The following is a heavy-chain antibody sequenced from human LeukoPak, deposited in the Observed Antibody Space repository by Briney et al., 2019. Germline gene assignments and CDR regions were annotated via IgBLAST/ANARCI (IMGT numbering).Heavy chain of an antibody. J-gene: IGHJ5*02. V-gene: IGHV4-34*01. CDR1: DASFSGYY. CDR2: INHSGST. Sequence: SETLSLTCVVYDASFSGYYWSWIRQAPGKGLEWIGEINHSGSTNYNPSLKNRVTISVDTSKNQFSLKLNSMTAADTAVYYCARRWGLRSFSWLDPWGQGTPVTVSS. CDR3: ARRWGLRSFSWLDP. D-gene: IGHD3-9*01.